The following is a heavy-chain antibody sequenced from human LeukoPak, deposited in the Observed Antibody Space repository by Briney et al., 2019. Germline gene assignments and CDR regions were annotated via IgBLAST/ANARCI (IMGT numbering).Heavy chain of an antibody. CDR1: GGSFSGYY. CDR3: ARDRWITMVRGVERYYYYGMDV. V-gene: IGHV4-34*01. CDR2: INHSGST. J-gene: IGHJ6*02. Sequence: SETLSLTCAVYGGSFSGYYWSWIRQPPGKGLEWIGEINHSGSTNYNPSLKSRVTISVDTSKNQFSLKLSSVTAADTAVYYCARDRWITMVRGVERYYYYGMDVWGQGTTVTVSS. D-gene: IGHD3-10*01.